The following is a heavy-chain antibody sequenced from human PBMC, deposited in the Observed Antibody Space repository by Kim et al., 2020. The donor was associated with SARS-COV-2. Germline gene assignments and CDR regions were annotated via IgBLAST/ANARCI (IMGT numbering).Heavy chain of an antibody. J-gene: IGHJ4*02. CDR1: GFTFSSYS. CDR2: ISSSSFTI. Sequence: GGSLRLSCAASGFTFSSYSMNWVRQAPGKGLEWVSYISSSSFTIYYADSVKGRFTISRDNAKNSLYLQMNSLRAEDTAVFYCARDLRRGAKAYCGGDCYSPKDYWGQGTLVTVSS. D-gene: IGHD2-21*02. V-gene: IGHV3-48*04. CDR3: ARDLRRGAKAYCGGDCYSPKDY.